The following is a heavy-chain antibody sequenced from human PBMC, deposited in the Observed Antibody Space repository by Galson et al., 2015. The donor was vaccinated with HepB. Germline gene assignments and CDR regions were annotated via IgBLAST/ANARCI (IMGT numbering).Heavy chain of an antibody. D-gene: IGHD6-13*01. CDR1: GGTFSSYT. CDR3: ARDLGYSSSWYYFDY. Sequence: SVKVSCKASGGTFSSYTISWVRQAPGQGLEWMGRIIPILGIANYAQKFQGRVTITADKSTSTAYMELRSLRSDDTAVYYCARDLGYSSSWYYFDYWGQGTLVTVSS. J-gene: IGHJ4*02. V-gene: IGHV1-69*04. CDR2: IIPILGIA.